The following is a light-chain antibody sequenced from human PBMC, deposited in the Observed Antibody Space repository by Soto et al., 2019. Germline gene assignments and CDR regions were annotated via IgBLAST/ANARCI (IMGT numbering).Light chain of an antibody. CDR1: QSISSW. V-gene: IGKV1-5*01. CDR2: DAS. CDR3: QQYGTSPQP. Sequence: DIHMTQSPSPLSASVGDRVTITCRASQSISSWLAWYQQKPGKAPKLLIYDASSLESGVPSRFSGGGSGTDFTLTISRLAPEDFAVYYCQQYGTSPQPFGQGTKVDIK. J-gene: IGKJ1*01.